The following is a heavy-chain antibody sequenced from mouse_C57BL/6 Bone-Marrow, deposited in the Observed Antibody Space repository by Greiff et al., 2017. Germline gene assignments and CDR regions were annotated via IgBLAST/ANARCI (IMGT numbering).Heavy chain of an antibody. CDR1: GYTFTSYW. V-gene: IGHV1-69*01. CDR3: ARSFDGYWYFDV. D-gene: IGHD2-3*01. CDR2: IDPSDSYT. J-gene: IGHJ1*03. Sequence: QVQLQQSGAELVMPGASVKLSCKASGYTFTSYWMHWVKQRPGQGLEWIGEIDPSDSYTNYNQKFKGKSTLTVDKSSSTAYVQLSSLTSGDSAVYYGARSFDGYWYFDVWGTGTTVTVSS.